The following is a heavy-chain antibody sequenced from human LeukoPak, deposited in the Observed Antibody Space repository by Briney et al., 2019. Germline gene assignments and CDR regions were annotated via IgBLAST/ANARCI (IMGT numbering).Heavy chain of an antibody. J-gene: IGHJ4*02. Sequence: GGSLRLSCAASGFTVSSNYMSWVRQAPGEGLEWVSVIYSGGSTYYADSVKGRFTISRDNSKNTLYLQMNSLRAEDTAVYYCARDAYQTYYYGSGTYRWGQGTLVTVSS. V-gene: IGHV3-66*01. CDR2: IYSGGST. CDR3: ARDAYQTYYYGSGTYR. D-gene: IGHD3-10*01. CDR1: GFTVSSNY.